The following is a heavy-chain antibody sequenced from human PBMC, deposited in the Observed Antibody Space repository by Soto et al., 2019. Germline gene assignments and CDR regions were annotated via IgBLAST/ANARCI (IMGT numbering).Heavy chain of an antibody. CDR3: AREYINRLVHRYYYGMDL. Sequence: QVQLVEPGGGVVQPGKSLRLSCAASGFTFSSFAMHWARQAPGRGLEWVTLISYDGSEEYYADSVKGRFTISRDDSQNTVRLQMNSLRADDTAVYYCAREYINRLVHRYYYGMDLWGKGTTVTGSS. V-gene: IGHV3-30-3*01. D-gene: IGHD3-10*01. CDR2: ISYDGSEE. J-gene: IGHJ6*04. CDR1: GFTFSSFA.